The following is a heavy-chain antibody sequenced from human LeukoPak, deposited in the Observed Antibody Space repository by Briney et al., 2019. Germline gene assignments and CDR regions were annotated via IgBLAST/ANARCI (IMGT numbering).Heavy chain of an antibody. CDR2: ISSSSSYI. CDR1: GFTFSSYS. CDR3: ARDRWQQLVGFDY. Sequence: PGGSLRLSCAASGFTFSSYSMNWVRQAPGKGLEWVSSISSSSSYIYYADSVKGRFTISRDNAKNSLYLQMNSLRAEDTAVYYCARDRWQQLVGFDYWGQGTLVTVSS. J-gene: IGHJ4*02. V-gene: IGHV3-21*01. D-gene: IGHD6-13*01.